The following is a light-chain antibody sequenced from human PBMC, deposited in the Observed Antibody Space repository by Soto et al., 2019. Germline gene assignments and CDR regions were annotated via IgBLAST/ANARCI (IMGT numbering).Light chain of an antibody. CDR2: GAS. CDR3: QQYDSSPLT. J-gene: IGKJ4*01. CDR1: QSVSSSY. Sequence: EIVLTQSPGTLSLSPGERATLSCRASQSVSSSYLAWYQQKPGQAPRLLIYGASSRATGIPDRFSGSGSGTDFTLTSSRLEPEDFAVYYCQQYDSSPLTFGGGTKLEIK. V-gene: IGKV3-20*01.